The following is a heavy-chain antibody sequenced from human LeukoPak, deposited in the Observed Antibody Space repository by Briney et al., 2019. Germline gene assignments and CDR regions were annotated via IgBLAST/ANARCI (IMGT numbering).Heavy chain of an antibody. Sequence: SETLSLTCTVSGGSISSGSYYWSWIRQPAGKGLEWIGRIYTSGSTNYNPSLKSRVTISVDTSKNQFSLKLSSVTAADTAVYYCASGSSGYQGYWGQGTLVTVSS. V-gene: IGHV4-61*02. CDR3: ASGSSGYQGY. CDR2: IYTSGST. D-gene: IGHD3-22*01. J-gene: IGHJ4*02. CDR1: GGSISSGSYY.